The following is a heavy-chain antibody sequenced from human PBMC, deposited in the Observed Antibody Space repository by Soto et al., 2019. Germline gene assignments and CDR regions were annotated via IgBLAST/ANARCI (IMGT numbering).Heavy chain of an antibody. CDR1: GGSISSSSYY. J-gene: IGHJ4*02. V-gene: IGHV4-39*01. CDR3: ARLGGTRYIYGSLDY. Sequence: PSETLSLTCTVSGGSISSSSYYWGWIRQPPGKGLECIGTIYYSGSTYYNPSLKSRVTISVDTSQNQSFLKLSSVTAADTALYYCARLGGTRYIYGSLDYWGQGTLVT. CDR2: IYYSGST. D-gene: IGHD5-18*01.